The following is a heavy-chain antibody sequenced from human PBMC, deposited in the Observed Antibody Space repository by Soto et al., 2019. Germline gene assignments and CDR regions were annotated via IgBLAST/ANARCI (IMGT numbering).Heavy chain of an antibody. Sequence: QVQLVQSGPEMKKPGASVKLSCKASGYTFTTYSMHWVRQAPGQRLEWMGWIHAGNGNTEHSQKFQGRVTITRDTSASAPYLELGSLRSEDTAVYYCARAACSSTSCYHYYAYGMDVWGQGTAVTVS. CDR2: IHAGNGNT. D-gene: IGHD2-2*01. J-gene: IGHJ6*02. CDR3: ARAACSSTSCYHYYAYGMDV. CDR1: GYTFTTYS. V-gene: IGHV1-3*01.